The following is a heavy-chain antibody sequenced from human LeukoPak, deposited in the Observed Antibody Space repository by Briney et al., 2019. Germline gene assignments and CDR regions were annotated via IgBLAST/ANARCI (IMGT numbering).Heavy chain of an antibody. V-gene: IGHV4-59*01. CDR2: IYYSGST. D-gene: IGHD3-10*01. Sequence: SETLSLTCTVSGGSISSYYWSWIRQPPGKGLEWIGYIYYSGSTNYNPSLKSRVTISVDTSKNQFSLKLKSVTAADTAVYYCARDIASASGKFYFDYWGQGTQVTVSS. CDR1: GGSISSYY. J-gene: IGHJ4*02. CDR3: ARDIASASGKFYFDY.